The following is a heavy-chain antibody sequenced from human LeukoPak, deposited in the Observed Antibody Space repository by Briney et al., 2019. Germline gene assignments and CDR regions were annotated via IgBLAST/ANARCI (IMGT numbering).Heavy chain of an antibody. J-gene: IGHJ6*02. CDR3: AEGGSGGAFYYYYGMDV. CDR2: ISYDGRNK. D-gene: IGHD1-26*01. V-gene: IGHV3-30*18. Sequence: GGSLRLSCAASGFTFSNYDMHWVRQAPGKGLEWVAFISYDGRNKYYADSVKGRFTISRDNSKKTLYLQMNSLRTEDTAVYYCAEGGSGGAFYYYYGMDVWGQGTTVTASS. CDR1: GFTFSNYD.